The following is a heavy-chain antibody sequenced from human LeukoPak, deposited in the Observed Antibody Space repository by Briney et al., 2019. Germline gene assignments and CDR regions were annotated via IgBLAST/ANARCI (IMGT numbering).Heavy chain of an antibody. D-gene: IGHD3-10*01. CDR1: GGSISSYY. V-gene: IGHV4-4*07. CDR3: ARGRAHYYGSGSYYGYYYYYMDV. Sequence: PSETLSLTCTVSGGSISSYYWSWIRQPAGKGLEWIGRIYTSGSTNYNPSLKSRVTMSVDTSKNQFSLKLSSVTAADTAVYYCARGRAHYYGSGSYYGYYYYYMDVWGKGTTVTVSS. J-gene: IGHJ6*03. CDR2: IYTSGST.